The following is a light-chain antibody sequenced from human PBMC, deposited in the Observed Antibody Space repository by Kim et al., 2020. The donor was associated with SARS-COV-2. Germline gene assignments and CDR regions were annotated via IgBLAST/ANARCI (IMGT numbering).Light chain of an antibody. Sequence: SLSPGERVTLSCRASQTVGSSLAWYQQRPGRAPRLLVSASSDRATDIPDRFSGSGSETDFTLTITILEPEDFAVYYCQQYSSSPFTFGRGTKLEI. CDR3: QQYSSSPFT. CDR1: QTVGSSL. J-gene: IGKJ2*01. V-gene: IGKV3-20*01. CDR2: ASS.